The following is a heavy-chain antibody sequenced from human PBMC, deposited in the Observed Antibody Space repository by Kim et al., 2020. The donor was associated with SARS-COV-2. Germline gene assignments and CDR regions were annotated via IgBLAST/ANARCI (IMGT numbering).Heavy chain of an antibody. CDR1: GFTFSSYG. D-gene: IGHD1-7*01. J-gene: IGHJ6*02. CDR2: ISSDGTQE. V-gene: IGHV3-30*18. CDR3: AKSEGVLGNWNSVNYAMDV. Sequence: GGSLRLSCAASGFTFSSYGMHWVRQPPGQGPEWVAVISSDGTQEYYTDSVKGRFTISRDNSKNTLDLQLTSLRLEDTAVYYCAKSEGVLGNWNSVNYAMDVWGQGTTVTVSS.